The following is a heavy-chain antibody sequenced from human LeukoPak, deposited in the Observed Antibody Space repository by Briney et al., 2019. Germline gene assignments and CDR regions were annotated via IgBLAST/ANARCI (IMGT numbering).Heavy chain of an antibody. CDR1: GFTFSSYS. D-gene: IGHD3-22*01. CDR2: ISSSSSTI. V-gene: IGHV3-48*01. CDR3: ARGEDYYDSSPAGFDY. J-gene: IGHJ4*02. Sequence: PGGSLRLSCAASGFTFSSYSMNWVRQAPGKGLEWVSYISSSSSTIYYADSVKGRFTISRDNAKNSLYLQMNSLRAEDTAVYYCARGEDYYDSSPAGFDYWGQGTLVTVSS.